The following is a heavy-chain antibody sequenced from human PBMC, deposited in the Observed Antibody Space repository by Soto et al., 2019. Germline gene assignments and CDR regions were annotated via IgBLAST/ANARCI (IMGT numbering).Heavy chain of an antibody. CDR3: ARDSTYYDFWSGSQNWFDP. CDR2: IWYDGSNK. Sequence: PGGSLRLSCAASGFTFSSYGMHWVRQAPGKGLEWVAVIWYDGSNKYYADYVKGRFTISRDNSKNTLYLQMNSLRAEDTAVYYCARDSTYYDFWSGSQNWFDPWGQGTLVTVSS. D-gene: IGHD3-3*01. J-gene: IGHJ5*02. V-gene: IGHV3-33*01. CDR1: GFTFSSYG.